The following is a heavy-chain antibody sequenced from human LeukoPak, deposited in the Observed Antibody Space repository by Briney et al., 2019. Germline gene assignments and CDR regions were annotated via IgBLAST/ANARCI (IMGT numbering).Heavy chain of an antibody. CDR1: GGSISSYY. CDR2: IYTSGST. V-gene: IGHV4-4*07. J-gene: IGHJ4*02. CDR3: ARVASSARRVLYYFDY. Sequence: SETLSLTCTVSGGSISSYYWSWIRQPAGKGLEWIGRIYTSGSTNYNPSLKSRVTMSVDTSKNQFSLKLSSVTAADTAVYYCARVASSARRVLYYFDYWGQGTLVTVSS. D-gene: IGHD1-14*01.